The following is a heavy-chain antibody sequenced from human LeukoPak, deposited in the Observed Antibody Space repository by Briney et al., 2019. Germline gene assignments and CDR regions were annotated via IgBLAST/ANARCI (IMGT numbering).Heavy chain of an antibody. D-gene: IGHD6-13*01. Sequence: PSETLSLTCTVSGGSISGYHWSWIRQPPGKGLEWIGYIYPSGYTNYNPSLKSRVTISVDTSKNQFSLKLTSVTAADTAVYYCAIYGSSWHKFDPWGRGTLVTVSS. CDR3: AIYGSSWHKFDP. J-gene: IGHJ5*02. CDR2: IYPSGYT. V-gene: IGHV4-4*08. CDR1: GGSISGYH.